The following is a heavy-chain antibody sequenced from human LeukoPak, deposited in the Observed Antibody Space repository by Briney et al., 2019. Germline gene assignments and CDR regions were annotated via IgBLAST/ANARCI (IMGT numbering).Heavy chain of an antibody. CDR1: GGSISDSAYY. Sequence: SETLSLTCTVSGGSISDSAYYWGWIRQPPGKGLEWIGEINHSGSTNYNPSLKSRVTISVDTSKNQFSLKLSSVTAADTAVCYCARPRYYYGSGSYRHGWFDPWGQGTLVTVSS. CDR3: ARPRYYYGSGSYRHGWFDP. D-gene: IGHD3-10*01. V-gene: IGHV4-34*01. CDR2: INHSGST. J-gene: IGHJ5*02.